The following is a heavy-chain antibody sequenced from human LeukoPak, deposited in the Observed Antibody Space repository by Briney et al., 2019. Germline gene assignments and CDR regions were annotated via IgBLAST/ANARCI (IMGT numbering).Heavy chain of an antibody. D-gene: IGHD3-9*01. CDR3: ARDSILTGYLRLGVDY. CDR2: IYYSGST. Sequence: SETLSLTCTVSGGSISSSSYYWGWIRQPPGKGLEWIGSIYYSGSTYYNPSLKSRVTISVDTSKNQFSLKLSSVTAADTAVYYCARDSILTGYLRLGVDYWGQATLVTVSS. V-gene: IGHV4-39*07. CDR1: GGSISSSSYY. J-gene: IGHJ4*02.